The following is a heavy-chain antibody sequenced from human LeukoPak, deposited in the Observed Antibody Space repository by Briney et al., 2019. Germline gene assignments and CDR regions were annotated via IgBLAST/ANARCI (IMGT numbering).Heavy chain of an antibody. D-gene: IGHD5-24*01. CDR1: GYTFTRYY. Sequence: ASLTVSCKASGYTFTRYYMHWVRQAPGQGLEWMGIIDPSGGSTSYAQKFQGGVTMTRDATTSTVYLELSSLRSEDTAVYYCARDFGEMPNYGGQGTLVTVS. J-gene: IGHJ4*02. V-gene: IGHV1-46*01. CDR2: IDPSGGST. CDR3: ARDFGEMPNY.